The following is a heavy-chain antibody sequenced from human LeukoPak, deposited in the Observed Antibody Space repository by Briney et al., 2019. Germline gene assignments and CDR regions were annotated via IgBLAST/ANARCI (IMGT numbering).Heavy chain of an antibody. D-gene: IGHD6-19*01. Sequence: SETLSLTCTVSGGSISSYYWSWIRQPPGKGLEWIGFIYYSGSTNYNPSLKSRVTISVDTSKNQFSLKLSSVTAADTAVYYCARVGEVADTLEDYWGQGTLVTVSS. CDR3: ARVGEVADTLEDY. CDR1: GGSISSYY. J-gene: IGHJ4*02. V-gene: IGHV4-59*12. CDR2: IYYSGST.